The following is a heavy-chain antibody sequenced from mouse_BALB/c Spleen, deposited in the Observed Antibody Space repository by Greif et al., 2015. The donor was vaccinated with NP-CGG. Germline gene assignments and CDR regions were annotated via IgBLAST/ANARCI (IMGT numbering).Heavy chain of an antibody. Sequence: EVKLVESGGGLVKPGGSLKLSCAASGFAFNSYDMSWVRQTPEKRLEWVAYISSGGGSTYYPDTVKGRFTISRDNAKNTLYLQMSSLKSEDTAMYYCARYDGYYYYAMDYWGQGTSVTVSS. D-gene: IGHD2-3*01. V-gene: IGHV5-12-1*01. J-gene: IGHJ4*01. CDR3: ARYDGYYYYAMDY. CDR1: GFAFNSYD. CDR2: ISSGGGST.